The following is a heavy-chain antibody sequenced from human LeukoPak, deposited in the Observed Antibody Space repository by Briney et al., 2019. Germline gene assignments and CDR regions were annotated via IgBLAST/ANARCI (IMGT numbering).Heavy chain of an antibody. CDR2: IYYSGST. Sequence: PSETLSLTCTVSGGSISSGGYYWSWIRQHPGKGLEWIGYIYYSGSTYYNPSLKSQVTISVDTSKNQFSLKLSSVTAADTAVYYCARLRGLTTIFGSATPSYYFDYWGQGTLVTVSS. J-gene: IGHJ4*02. D-gene: IGHD3-3*01. CDR1: GGSISSGGYY. V-gene: IGHV4-31*01. CDR3: ARLRGLTTIFGSATPSYYFDY.